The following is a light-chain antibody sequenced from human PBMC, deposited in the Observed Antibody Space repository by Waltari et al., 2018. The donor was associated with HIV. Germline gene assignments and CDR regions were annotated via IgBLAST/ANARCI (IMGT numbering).Light chain of an antibody. V-gene: IGLV3-25*03. CDR3: QSADSSGTYWM. CDR1: ALPKQY. Sequence: SHELTQPPSVSVSPGQTARITCFGDALPKQYAYWYQKKPGQAPILVMYNDTKRPSVIPERFSGSSSGTTVTLTISGVQPEDEADYYCQSADSSGTYWMFGGGTKLTVL. CDR2: NDT. J-gene: IGLJ3*02.